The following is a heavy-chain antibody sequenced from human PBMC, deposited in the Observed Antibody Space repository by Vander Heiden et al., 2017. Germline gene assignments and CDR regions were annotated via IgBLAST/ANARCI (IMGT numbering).Heavy chain of an antibody. CDR1: GFTSSSYG. J-gene: IGHJ2*01. D-gene: IGHD3-22*01. CDR3: ARAHYYDSSGYYSSWYFDL. Sequence: QVQLVESGGGVVQPGRSLRLSCAASGFTSSSYGMHWVRQAPGKGLEWVAVIWYDGSNKYYADSVKGRFTISRDNSKNTLYLQMNSLRAEDTAVYYCARAHYYDSSGYYSSWYFDLWGRGTLVTVSS. CDR2: IWYDGSNK. V-gene: IGHV3-33*01.